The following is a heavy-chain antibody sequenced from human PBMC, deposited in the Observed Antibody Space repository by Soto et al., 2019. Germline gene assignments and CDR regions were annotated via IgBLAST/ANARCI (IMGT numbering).Heavy chain of an antibody. CDR2: IIPIFGTA. CDR3: ARGKSVGDFWSGYFDY. V-gene: IGHV1-69*13. J-gene: IGHJ4*02. Sequence: GXSVRVSCKASGGTFSSYAISWVRQAPVQGLEWMGGIIPIFGTANYAQKFQGRVTITADESTSTAYMELRSLRSEDTAVYYCARGKSVGDFWSGYFDYWGQGTLVTVSS. CDR1: GGTFSSYA. D-gene: IGHD3-3*01.